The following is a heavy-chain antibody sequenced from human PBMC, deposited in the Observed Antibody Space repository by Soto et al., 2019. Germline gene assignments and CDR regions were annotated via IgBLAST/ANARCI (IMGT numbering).Heavy chain of an antibody. Sequence: QVQLVQSGAEVKKPGASVKVSCKASGYTFTSYYMHWVRQAPGQGLEWMGIINPSGGSTSYAQKFQGRVTMTRDTSTSTVYMELSSLRSEDTAGYYCARDREDSSSSSEVDPWGQGTLVTVSS. V-gene: IGHV1-46*01. CDR3: ARDREDSSSSSEVDP. CDR2: INPSGGST. D-gene: IGHD6-6*01. J-gene: IGHJ5*02. CDR1: GYTFTSYY.